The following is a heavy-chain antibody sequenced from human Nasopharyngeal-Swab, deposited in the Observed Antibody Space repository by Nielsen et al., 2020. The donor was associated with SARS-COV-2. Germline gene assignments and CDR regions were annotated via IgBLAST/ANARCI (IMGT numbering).Heavy chain of an antibody. J-gene: IGHJ6*02. V-gene: IGHV3-30*18. CDR3: AKDHQLIRNYYYYDLDV. D-gene: IGHD2-8*01. Sequence: VRQAPGKGLEWMAVISYDGIKKYYADSVKGRFTLSRDNSKNTLYLQMSSLTTEDTAVYYCAKDHQLIRNYYYYDLDVWGQGTTVTVSS. CDR2: ISYDGIKK.